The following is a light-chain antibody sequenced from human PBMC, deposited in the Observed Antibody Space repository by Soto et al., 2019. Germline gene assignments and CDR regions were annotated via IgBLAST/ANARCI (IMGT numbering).Light chain of an antibody. CDR1: QGVFNN. CDR2: GAS. J-gene: IGKJ5*01. Sequence: EIVLTQSPGTLSLSPGERAPLSCRARQGVFNNHIGWYQQKPGQAPRLLIYGASTRATGIPARFSGSGSGTEFTLTISSLQSEDFAVYYCQQYNNWPPITFGQGTRLEIK. CDR3: QQYNNWPPIT. V-gene: IGKV3-15*01.